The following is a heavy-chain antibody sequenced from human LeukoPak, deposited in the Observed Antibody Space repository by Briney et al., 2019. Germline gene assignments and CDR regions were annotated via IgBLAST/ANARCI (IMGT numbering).Heavy chain of an antibody. CDR2: ISSSGSTI. CDR3: ARIGSGSPLGY. V-gene: IGHV3-48*03. D-gene: IGHD3-10*01. Sequence: GGSLRLSCAASGFTFSSYEMNWVRQAPGKGLEWVSYISSSGSTIYYADSVKGRFTISRDNAKNSLYLQMNSLRAEDTAVYYCARIGSGSPLGYWGQGTLVTVSS. CDR1: GFTFSSYE. J-gene: IGHJ4*02.